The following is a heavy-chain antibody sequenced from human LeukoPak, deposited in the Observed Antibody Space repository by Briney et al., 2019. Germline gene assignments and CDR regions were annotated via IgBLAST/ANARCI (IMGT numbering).Heavy chain of an antibody. D-gene: IGHD6-13*01. CDR1: GFTFSSYW. CDR2: IKQDGSEK. CDR3: ARVDSSSWYKYYFDY. V-gene: IGHV3-7*01. Sequence: GRSLRLSCAASGFTFSSYWMSWVRQAPGKGLEWVANIKQDGSEKYYVDSVKGRFTISRDNAKNSLYLQMNSLRAEDTAVYYCARVDSSSWYKYYFDYWGQGTLVTVSS. J-gene: IGHJ4*02.